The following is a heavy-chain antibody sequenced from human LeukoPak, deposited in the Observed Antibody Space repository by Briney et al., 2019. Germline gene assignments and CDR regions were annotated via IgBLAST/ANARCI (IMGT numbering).Heavy chain of an antibody. CDR3: ARDSGIFGVVTFDY. CDR2: IYTSGST. CDR1: GNSISSGDTY. V-gene: IGHV4-61*02. D-gene: IGHD3-3*01. J-gene: IGHJ4*02. Sequence: PSETLSLTCTVSGNSISSGDTYWSWVRQPAGKGLEWIGRIYTSGSTNYNPSLKSRVTISGDTSKNQFSLKLSSVTAADTAVYYCARDSGIFGVVTFDYWGRGTLVTVSS.